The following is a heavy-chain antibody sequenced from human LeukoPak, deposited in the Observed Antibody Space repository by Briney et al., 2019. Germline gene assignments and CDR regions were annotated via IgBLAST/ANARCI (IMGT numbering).Heavy chain of an antibody. CDR1: GFTFSSYA. J-gene: IGHJ3*02. CDR2: VSRSGGRT. D-gene: IGHD4-11*01. Sequence: PGGSLRLSCAASGFTFSSYAMSWVRQAPGKGLESVSGVSRSGGRTDYADSVKGRFTISRDNAKNSLYLQMNSLRAEDTALYYCAKDAIVTTPGEAFDIWGQGTMVSVSS. CDR3: AKDAIVTTPGEAFDI. V-gene: IGHV3-23*01.